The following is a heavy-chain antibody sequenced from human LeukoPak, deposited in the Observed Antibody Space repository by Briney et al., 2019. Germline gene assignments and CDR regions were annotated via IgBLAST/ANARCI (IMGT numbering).Heavy chain of an antibody. V-gene: IGHV1-18*01. J-gene: IGHJ6*02. D-gene: IGHD5-24*01. CDR3: ARWAVEYAIETSVNYYYYGMDV. CDR2: ISAYNGNT. Sequence: GASVKVSCKASGYTFTSYGISWVRQAPGQGLEWMGWISAYNGNTNYAQKLQGRVTMTTDTSTSTAYMELRSLRSDDTAVYYCARWAVEYAIETSVNYYYYGMDVWGQGTTVTVSS. CDR1: GYTFTSYG.